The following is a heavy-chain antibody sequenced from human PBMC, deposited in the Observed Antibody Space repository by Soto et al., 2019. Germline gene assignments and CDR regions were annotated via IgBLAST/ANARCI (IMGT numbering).Heavy chain of an antibody. Sequence: GASVKVSCKASGYTFTSYGISWVRQAPGQGLEWMGWISAYNGNTNYAQKLQGRVTMTTDTSTSTAYMELRSLRSDDTAVYYCARVRGDIVVVPAATPYYYSGMDVWGQGTTVTVSS. D-gene: IGHD2-2*01. CDR1: GYTFTSYG. CDR3: ARVRGDIVVVPAATPYYYSGMDV. J-gene: IGHJ6*02. V-gene: IGHV1-18*01. CDR2: ISAYNGNT.